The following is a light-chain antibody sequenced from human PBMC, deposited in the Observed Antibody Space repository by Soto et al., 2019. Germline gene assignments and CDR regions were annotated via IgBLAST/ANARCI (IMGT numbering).Light chain of an antibody. V-gene: IGKV1-5*03. CDR2: KAS. CDR3: QQGSNWYT. J-gene: IGKJ2*01. Sequence: DIQMTQSPSTLSGSVGDRVTITCRASQTISSWLAWYQQKPGKAPKLLIYKASTLKSGVPSRFSGSGSGTDFTLTISSLEPEDFALYYCQQGSNWYTFGQGTKLEIK. CDR1: QTISSW.